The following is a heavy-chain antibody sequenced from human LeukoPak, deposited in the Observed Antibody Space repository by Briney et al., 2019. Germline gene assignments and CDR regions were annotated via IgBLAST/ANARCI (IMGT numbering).Heavy chain of an antibody. CDR3: ARAGHSAYKSGGDY. J-gene: IGHJ4*02. Sequence: SETLSLTCTVSGGSISSYYWNWIRQPPGKGLEWIGYIFYSGSTNYNPSLKSRVTISVDTSKNQFSLKLSSVTAADTAVYYCARAGHSAYKSGGDYWGQGTLVTVSS. V-gene: IGHV4-59*08. CDR1: GGSISSYY. CDR2: IFYSGST. D-gene: IGHD5-12*01.